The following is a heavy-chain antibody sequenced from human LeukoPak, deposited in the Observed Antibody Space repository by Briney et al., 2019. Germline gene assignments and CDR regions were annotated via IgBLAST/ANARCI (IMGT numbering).Heavy chain of an antibody. Sequence: PGGSLRLSCAASGFTFSSYSMNWVRQAPGKGLEWVSSISSSSSYIYYADSVKGRFTISRDNAKNSLYLQMNGLRAEDTAVYYCARDWGAYVWCSGYDNWFDPWGQGTPVTVSS. CDR3: ARDWGAYVWCSGYDNWFDP. J-gene: IGHJ5*02. CDR2: ISSSSSYI. V-gene: IGHV3-21*01. CDR1: GFTFSSYS. D-gene: IGHD5-12*01.